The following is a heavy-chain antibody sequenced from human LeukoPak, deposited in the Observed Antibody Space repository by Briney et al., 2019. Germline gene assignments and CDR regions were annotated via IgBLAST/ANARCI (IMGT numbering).Heavy chain of an antibody. CDR3: AGGKYSSSFIDFAY. CDR2: IYYSGTT. J-gene: IGHJ4*02. D-gene: IGHD6-13*01. CDR1: GGSFNHNY. V-gene: IGHV4-59*12. Sequence: SETLSLTCAVSGGSFNHNYWSWVRQPPGKGLEWIGYIYYSGTTNYNPSFKSRVAMSINTSRNQFSLKLSSVTAADTAVYYCAGGKYSSSFIDFAYWGQGILVTVSS.